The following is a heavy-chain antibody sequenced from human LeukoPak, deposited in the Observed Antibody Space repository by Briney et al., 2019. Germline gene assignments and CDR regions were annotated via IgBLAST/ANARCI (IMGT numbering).Heavy chain of an antibody. CDR3: ASYSSGWYYFDY. CDR1: GYSISSGYY. CDR2: IYHSGST. V-gene: IGHV4-38-2*01. D-gene: IGHD6-19*01. J-gene: IGHJ4*02. Sequence: SETLSLTCAVSGYSISSGYYWGWIRQPPGRGLEWLGSIYHSGSTYYNPSLNSRVTISVDTSKNQFSLKVSSVTAADTAVYYCASYSSGWYYFDYWGQGTLVTVSS.